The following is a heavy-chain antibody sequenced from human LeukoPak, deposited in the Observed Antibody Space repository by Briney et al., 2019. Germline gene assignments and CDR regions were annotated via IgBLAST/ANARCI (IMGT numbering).Heavy chain of an antibody. CDR2: IYSTGTT. Sequence: GGSLRLSCAVSGFAVSSNYVSWVRQAPGKGLEWVSVIYSTGTTFYADSVKGRFSISRDNSKNTVYLQMNGLKPEDTAVYYCARDRGPGWFDPWGQGTLVTVSS. V-gene: IGHV3-66*03. D-gene: IGHD3-10*01. CDR1: GFAVSSNY. J-gene: IGHJ5*02. CDR3: ARDRGPGWFDP.